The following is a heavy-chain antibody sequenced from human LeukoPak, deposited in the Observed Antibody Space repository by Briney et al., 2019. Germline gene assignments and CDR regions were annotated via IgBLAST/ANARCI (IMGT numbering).Heavy chain of an antibody. D-gene: IGHD1-26*01. CDR3: ARGLTLIVGVTTRRDY. V-gene: IGHV3-21*01. CDR2: ISSSSSYI. Sequence: GGSLRLSCAASEFSFSRSWMNWVRQAPGKGLEWVSSISSSSSYIYYADSVKGRFTISRDNAKNSLYLQMNSLRAEDTAVYYCARGLTLIVGVTTRRDYWGQGTLVTVSS. CDR1: EFSFSRSW. J-gene: IGHJ4*02.